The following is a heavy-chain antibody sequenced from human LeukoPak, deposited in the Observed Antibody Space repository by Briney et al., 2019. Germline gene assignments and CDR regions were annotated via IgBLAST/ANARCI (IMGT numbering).Heavy chain of an antibody. CDR3: AKDQDSSGYYWQEYYFDY. CDR2: ISGSGGST. Sequence: GGSLRLSCAASGFTFSNYYMSWVRQAPGKGLEWVSAISGSGGSTYYADSVKGRFTISRDNSKNTLYLQMNSLRAEDTAVYYCAKDQDSSGYYWQEYYFDYWGQGTLVTVSS. CDR1: GFTFSNYY. J-gene: IGHJ4*02. V-gene: IGHV3-23*01. D-gene: IGHD3-22*01.